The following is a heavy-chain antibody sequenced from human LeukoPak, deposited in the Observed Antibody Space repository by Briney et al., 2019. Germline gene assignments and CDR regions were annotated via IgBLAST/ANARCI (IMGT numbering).Heavy chain of an antibody. CDR1: GGSIGSSY. CDR3: ARTPYTTAFFLDS. Sequence: SETLSLTCTVSGGSIGSSYWRWIRQPPGKGLGWIGYIHNTGSTNYNPSLESRVSISVATSKNQFSLKLSSMAAGHTAVYYCARTPYTTAFFLDSWGQGTLVTVSS. V-gene: IGHV4-4*09. J-gene: IGHJ4*02. D-gene: IGHD2-2*02. CDR2: IHNTGST.